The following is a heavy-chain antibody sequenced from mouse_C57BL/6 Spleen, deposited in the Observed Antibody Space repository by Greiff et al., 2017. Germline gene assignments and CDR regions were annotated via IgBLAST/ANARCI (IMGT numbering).Heavy chain of an antibody. V-gene: IGHV1-22*01. CDR3: ARDLDDVRYFDV. D-gene: IGHD2-12*01. CDR2: INPNNGGT. J-gene: IGHJ1*03. Sequence: VQLKQSGPELVKPGASVKMSCKASGYTFTDYNMHWVKQSHGKSLEWIGYINPNNGGTSYNQKFKGKATLTVNKSSSTAYMELRSLTSEDSAVYYCARDLDDVRYFDVWGTGTTVTVSS. CDR1: GYTFTDYN.